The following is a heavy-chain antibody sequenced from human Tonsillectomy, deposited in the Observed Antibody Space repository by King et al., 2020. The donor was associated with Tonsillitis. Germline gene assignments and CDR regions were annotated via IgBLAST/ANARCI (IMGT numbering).Heavy chain of an antibody. V-gene: IGHV3-49*04. CDR1: GFTFGDYA. CDR2: IRSKAYGGTT. CDR3: PRDLRITIFGVHAAFDI. D-gene: IGHD3-10*02. Sequence: DVQLVESGGGLVQPGRSLRLSCTASGFTFGDYAMSWVRQAPGKGLEWVGFIRSKAYGGTTEYAASVKGRFTISRDDSKSIAYLQMNSLKTEDTAVYYCPRDLRITIFGVHAAFDIWGQGTMVTVSS. J-gene: IGHJ3*02.